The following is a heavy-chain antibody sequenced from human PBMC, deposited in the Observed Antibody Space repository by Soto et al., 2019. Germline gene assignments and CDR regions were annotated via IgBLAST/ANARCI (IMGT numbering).Heavy chain of an antibody. CDR1: GGSIRSDGYY. V-gene: IGHV4-31*03. D-gene: IGHD3-22*01. CDR2: IYYSGST. CDR3: AAYYSDTY. Sequence: PSETLSLTCPVSGGSIRSDGYYWSWIRQHPGKGLEWIGYIYYSGSTYYNPSLKSRITISVDTSKNQFSLKLSSVTAADTAVYYCAAYYSDTYWGQGTLVTVSS. J-gene: IGHJ4*02.